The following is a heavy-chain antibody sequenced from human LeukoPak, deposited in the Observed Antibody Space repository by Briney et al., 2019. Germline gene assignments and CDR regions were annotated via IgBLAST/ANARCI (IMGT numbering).Heavy chain of an antibody. V-gene: IGHV4-34*01. CDR2: INHSGST. Sequence: SETLSLTCAVYGGSFSGYYWSWIRQPPGKGLEWIGEINHSGSTNYNPSLKSRVTISVDTSKNQFSLKLSSVTAADTAVYYCARGVGSITMVRGVRNYYYYGMDVWGQGTLVTVSS. D-gene: IGHD3-10*01. CDR3: ARGVGSITMVRGVRNYYYYGMDV. CDR1: GGSFSGYY. J-gene: IGHJ6*02.